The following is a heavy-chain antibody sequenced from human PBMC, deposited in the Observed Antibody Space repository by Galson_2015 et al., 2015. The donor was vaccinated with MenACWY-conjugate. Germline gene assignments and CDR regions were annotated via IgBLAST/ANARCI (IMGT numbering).Heavy chain of an antibody. CDR3: TGAYSGYDRDAFEK. J-gene: IGHJ3*02. Sequence: QSGAGEKKPGVSVGISWQEYGLISPHYWVGWVRQVAGEGMQRLGPIFVRDSEPRYEQSFQGSVTVPADKSLITAYLQWSSLRASDAAMYYCTGAYSGYDRDAFEKWGPGTMVIVS. CDR1: GLISPHYW. V-gene: IGHV5-51*01. D-gene: IGHD5-12*01. CDR2: IFVRDSEP.